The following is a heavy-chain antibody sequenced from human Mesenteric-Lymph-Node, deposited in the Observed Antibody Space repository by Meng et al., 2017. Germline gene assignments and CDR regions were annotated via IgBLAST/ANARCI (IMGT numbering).Heavy chain of an antibody. CDR1: GYTFTGYY. Sequence: ASVKVSCKASGYTFTGYYMHWVRQAPGQGLEWMGWINPNSGGTNYAQKFQGRVTMTRDTSISTAYMELSRLRSEDTAVYYRAREGYDFWSGYYTGKYFDYWGQGTLVTVSS. CDR3: AREGYDFWSGYYTGKYFDY. CDR2: INPNSGGT. D-gene: IGHD3-3*01. V-gene: IGHV1-2*02. J-gene: IGHJ4*02.